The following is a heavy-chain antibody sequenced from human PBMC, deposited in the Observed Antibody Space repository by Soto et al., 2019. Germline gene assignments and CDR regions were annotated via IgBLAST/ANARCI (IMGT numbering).Heavy chain of an antibody. Sequence: QVHLVQSGAEVKKPGSSVKVSCKASGGTFSNYAISWVRQAPGQGLEWMGGIIPIFDAANYAQKFQGRVTITADESTSTAYMGLSSLRSEDTAVYYCARHDCNSSSGYYYYYYGMDVWGQGTTVTFSS. D-gene: IGHD2-2*01. CDR3: ARHDCNSSSGYYYYYYGMDV. CDR1: GGTFSNYA. V-gene: IGHV1-69*12. J-gene: IGHJ6*02. CDR2: IIPIFDAA.